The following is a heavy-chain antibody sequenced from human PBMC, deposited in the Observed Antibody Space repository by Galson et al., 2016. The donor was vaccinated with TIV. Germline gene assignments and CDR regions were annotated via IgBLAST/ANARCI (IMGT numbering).Heavy chain of an antibody. J-gene: IGHJ3*01. CDR2: INHRGST. Sequence: TLSLTCTVSGASISSGTYYWSWIRQPPGKGLEWIGQINHRGSTKYNPSLNSRVTISVDTSKNQFSLKMTSMTAADTAVYYCASPFPGGDDFWSAYYDAFDVWGQGTMVTVSS. D-gene: IGHD3-3*01. V-gene: IGHV4-39*07. CDR3: ASPFPGGDDFWSAYYDAFDV. CDR1: GASISSGTYY.